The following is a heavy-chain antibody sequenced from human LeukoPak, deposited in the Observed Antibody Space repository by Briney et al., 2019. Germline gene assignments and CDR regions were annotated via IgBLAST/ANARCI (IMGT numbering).Heavy chain of an antibody. V-gene: IGHV3-23*01. D-gene: IGHD1-26*01. J-gene: IGHJ4*02. Sequence: PGGSLRLSCAASGFTFSSYAMTWVRQAPGKGLEWVSTISGSGGSTYYADSVKGRFTISRDNSKNTVFLQMNSLRDEDTAVYYCAGGVYSAEIVGDYWGRGTLVTISS. CDR1: GFTFSSYA. CDR2: ISGSGGST. CDR3: AGGVYSAEIVGDY.